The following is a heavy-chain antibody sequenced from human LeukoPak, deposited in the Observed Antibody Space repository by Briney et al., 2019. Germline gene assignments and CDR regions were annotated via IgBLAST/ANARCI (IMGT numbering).Heavy chain of an antibody. J-gene: IGHJ5*02. D-gene: IGHD3-3*01. CDR3: ARQASDFWSGLMGFDP. CDR1: GGSTSSYY. Sequence: SETLSLTCTVSGGSTSSYYWSWIRQPPGKGLEWIGYIYTSGSTNYNPSLKSRVTISVDTSKNQFSLKLSFVTAADTAVYYCARQASDFWSGLMGFDPWGQGTLVTVSS. CDR2: IYTSGST. V-gene: IGHV4-4*09.